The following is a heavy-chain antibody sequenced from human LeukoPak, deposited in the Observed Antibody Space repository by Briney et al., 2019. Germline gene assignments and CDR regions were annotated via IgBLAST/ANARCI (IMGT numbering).Heavy chain of an antibody. Sequence: SETLSLTCTVSGGSISSGGYYWSWIRQHSGRGLEWIGYIYDSGSTYYNPSLKSRVTISVDASKNHFSLKLSSVTAADTAVYYCARVTMIVVVIDYWGQGTLVTVSS. CDR1: GGSISSGGYY. D-gene: IGHD3-22*01. J-gene: IGHJ4*02. V-gene: IGHV4-31*03. CDR2: IYDSGST. CDR3: ARVTMIVVVIDY.